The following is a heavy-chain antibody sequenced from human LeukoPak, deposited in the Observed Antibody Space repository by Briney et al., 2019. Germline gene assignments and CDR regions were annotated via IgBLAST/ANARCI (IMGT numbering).Heavy chain of an antibody. D-gene: IGHD7-27*01. Sequence: ASVKVSCKASGYXFTDYFIHWVRQAPGQGLKWMGWIGPKSGDTSYSQKFQGRVTVTRDTSISTAYMELSRLRSDDTAVYYCGRNRLGKALDIWGQGTMVTVSS. J-gene: IGHJ3*02. CDR2: IGPKSGDT. CDR1: GYXFTDYF. V-gene: IGHV1-2*02. CDR3: GRNRLGKALDI.